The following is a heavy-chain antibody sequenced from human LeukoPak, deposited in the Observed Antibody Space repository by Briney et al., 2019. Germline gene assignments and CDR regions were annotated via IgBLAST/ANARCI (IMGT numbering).Heavy chain of an antibody. V-gene: IGHV4-59*12. J-gene: IGHJ4*02. Sequence: SETLSLTCSVSGGSISRNYWSWIRQSPGKGLEWVGHISYSGSTNYNPSLKSRVTISVDTSKNQFSLKLSSVTAADTAVYYCARGTLVVPATYDWGQGTLVTVSS. CDR1: GGSISRNY. CDR2: ISYSGST. CDR3: ARGTLVVPATYD. D-gene: IGHD2-2*01.